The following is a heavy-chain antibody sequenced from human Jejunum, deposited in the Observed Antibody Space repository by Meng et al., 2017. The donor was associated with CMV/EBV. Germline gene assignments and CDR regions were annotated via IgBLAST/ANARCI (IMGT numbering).Heavy chain of an antibody. CDR1: GGSISSYS. D-gene: IGHD1/OR15-1a*01. Sequence: CTVSGGSISSYSWSWVRQPPGKGLEWIGYIYYSGSTNYNPSLKSRVTISVDTSKNQFSLKLSSVTAADTAVYYCARNKAGNWFDPWGQGTLVTVSS. J-gene: IGHJ5*02. V-gene: IGHV4-59*01. CDR2: IYYSGST. CDR3: ARNKAGNWFDP.